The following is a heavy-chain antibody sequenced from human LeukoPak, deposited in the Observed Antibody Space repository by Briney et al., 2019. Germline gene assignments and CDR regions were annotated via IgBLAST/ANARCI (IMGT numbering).Heavy chain of an antibody. Sequence: GGSLRLSCAASGFTFSSYGMHWVRQAPGKGLEWVAFIRYDGSNKYYADSVKGRFTISRDSSKNTLYLQMNSLRAEDTAVYYCAKGKDCSSTSCYPYYYYYYYMDVWGKGTTVTVSS. CDR2: IRYDGSNK. D-gene: IGHD2-2*01. V-gene: IGHV3-30*02. CDR3: AKGKDCSSTSCYPYYYYYYYMDV. J-gene: IGHJ6*03. CDR1: GFTFSSYG.